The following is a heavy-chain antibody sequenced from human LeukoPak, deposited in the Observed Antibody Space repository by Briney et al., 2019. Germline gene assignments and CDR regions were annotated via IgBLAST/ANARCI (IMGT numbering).Heavy chain of an antibody. CDR2: IYYSGST. D-gene: IGHD1-1*01. CDR1: GGSISSYY. V-gene: IGHV4-59*01. CDR3: TRGDWNHVYFDY. J-gene: IGHJ4*02. Sequence: SETLSLTCTMAGGSISSYYWSWIRQPPGKGLEWIGYIYYSGSTNYNPSLKSRVTISVGTSKMQFSLKMSSVTAADTAVYYCTRGDWNHVYFDYWGQGTLVTVST.